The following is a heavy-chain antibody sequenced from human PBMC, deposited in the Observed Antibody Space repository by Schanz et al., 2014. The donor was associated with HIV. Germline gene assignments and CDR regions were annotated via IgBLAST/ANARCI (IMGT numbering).Heavy chain of an antibody. CDR2: ISYDGSYK. Sequence: QVQLVESGGGVVQPGRSLRLSCAGTGFTFSLFAIHWVRQAPGKGLEWVTVISYDGSYKYYADSVNGRFTISRDNSKNTLSLQMTALRTEDTAIYYCAKPEYDSSGNSQTHFDYWGQGTLVSVSS. CDR3: AKPEYDSSGNSQTHFDY. CDR1: GFTFSLFA. V-gene: IGHV3-30-3*02. J-gene: IGHJ4*02. D-gene: IGHD3-22*01.